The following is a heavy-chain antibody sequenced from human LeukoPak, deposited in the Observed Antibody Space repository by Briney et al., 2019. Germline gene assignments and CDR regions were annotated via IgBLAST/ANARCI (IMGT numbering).Heavy chain of an antibody. D-gene: IGHD3-9*01. Sequence: GGSLRLSCAASGFTFSSYAMSWVRQAPGKGLEWVSTFSGSGGNTYYADSVKGRFTISRDNAKNSLYLQMNSLRAEDTALYYCARDSADNLDWGQGTLVTVSS. J-gene: IGHJ4*02. CDR3: ARDSADNLD. CDR2: FSGSGGNT. V-gene: IGHV3-23*01. CDR1: GFTFSSYA.